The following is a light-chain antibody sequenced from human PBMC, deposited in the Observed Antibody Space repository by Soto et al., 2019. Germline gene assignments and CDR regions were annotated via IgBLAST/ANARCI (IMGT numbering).Light chain of an antibody. Sequence: EIVLTQSPATLSLSPGERATLSCRASQSVSSYLAWYQQKPGQAPRLLIYDASNRATGIPARFSGSGSGTDFTLTISSLEPEDFAVNYFQQRSNWPPYTFGQGTKLEI. J-gene: IGKJ2*01. CDR1: QSVSSY. CDR2: DAS. CDR3: QQRSNWPPYT. V-gene: IGKV3-11*01.